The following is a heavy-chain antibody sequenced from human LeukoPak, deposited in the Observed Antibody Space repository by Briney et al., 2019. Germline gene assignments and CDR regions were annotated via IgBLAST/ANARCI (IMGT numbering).Heavy chain of an antibody. J-gene: IGHJ4*02. Sequence: ASVKVSCKASGGTFISYAISWVRQAPGQGLEWMGRIIPILGIANYAQKFQGRVTITADKSTSTAYMELSSLRSEDTAVYYCARGERYYYDSSGYSQDYWGQGTLVTVSS. CDR3: ARGERYYYDSSGYSQDY. D-gene: IGHD3-22*01. CDR2: IIPILGIA. CDR1: GGTFISYA. V-gene: IGHV1-69*04.